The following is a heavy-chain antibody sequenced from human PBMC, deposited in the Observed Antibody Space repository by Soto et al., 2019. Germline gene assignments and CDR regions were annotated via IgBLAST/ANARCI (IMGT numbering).Heavy chain of an antibody. CDR2: IWFDGSKK. J-gene: IGHJ4*02. CDR3: AKDLNTGYIDY. Sequence: QVQMVESGGGVVQPGTSLRLSCVASGFTFGRGGMHWVRQAPSGALEWVAIIWFDGSKKYYADSVKGRLTVSRDNSKNTLYLQIDSLRGDDTAVYYCAKDLNTGYIDYWGQGTLVTVSS. CDR1: GFTFGRGG. V-gene: IGHV3-33*06. D-gene: IGHD5-12*01.